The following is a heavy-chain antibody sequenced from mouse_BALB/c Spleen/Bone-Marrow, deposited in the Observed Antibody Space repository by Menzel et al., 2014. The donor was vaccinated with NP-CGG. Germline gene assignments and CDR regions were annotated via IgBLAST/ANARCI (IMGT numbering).Heavy chain of an antibody. V-gene: IGHV1-14*01. CDR2: INPYNDGT. D-gene: IGHD1-2*01. J-gene: IGHJ4*01. Sequence: VHVKQSGPELVKPGASVKMSCKASGYTFTSYVMHWVKQKPGQGLEWIGYINPYNDGTKYNEKFKGKATLTSDKSSSTAYMGLSSLTSEDSAVYYCARGGYYGYYAMDYWGQGTSVTVSS. CDR3: ARGGYYGYYAMDY. CDR1: GYTFTSYV.